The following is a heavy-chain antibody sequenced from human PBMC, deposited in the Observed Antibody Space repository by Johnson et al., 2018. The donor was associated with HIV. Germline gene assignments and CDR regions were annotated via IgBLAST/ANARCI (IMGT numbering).Heavy chain of an antibody. V-gene: IGHV3-33*01. D-gene: IGHD6-13*01. Sequence: QVQLVESGGGVVQPGRSLRLSCAASGFTFSSYGMHWVRQAPGKGLEWVAVIWYDGSNKYYADSVKGRFTISRDNSKNTLYLQINSLRTEDTAVYYCARGKGQQGDDDFDIWGQGTMVTVSS. CDR3: ARGKGQQGDDDFDI. CDR2: IWYDGSNK. J-gene: IGHJ3*02. CDR1: GFTFSSYG.